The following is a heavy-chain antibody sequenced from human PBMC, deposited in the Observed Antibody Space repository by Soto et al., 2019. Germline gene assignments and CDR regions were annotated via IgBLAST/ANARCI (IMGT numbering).Heavy chain of an antibody. CDR1: GYTFTSYG. Sequence: ASVKVSCKASGYTFTSYGISWVRQAPGQGLEWMGWISAYNGNTNYAQKLQGRVTMTTDTSTSTAYMELRSLRSDDTAVYYCARDKSVPRYCSGGSCLDYYYYGMDVWGQGNTVTVSS. CDR2: ISAYNGNT. V-gene: IGHV1-18*01. CDR3: ARDKSVPRYCSGGSCLDYYYYGMDV. J-gene: IGHJ6*02. D-gene: IGHD2-15*01.